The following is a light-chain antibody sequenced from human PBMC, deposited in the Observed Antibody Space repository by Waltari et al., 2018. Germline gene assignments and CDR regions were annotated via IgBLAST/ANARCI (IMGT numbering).Light chain of an antibody. CDR3: QSYDSSLSGVI. CDR2: SNN. Sequence: QSVLTQPPSVSGAPGQRITISCTGTSSHIGAGYSVHWYLQLPGTPPKPLILSNNNRPSRVPDRFSASKSDTSASLAITGLQAEDEADYYCQSYDSSLSGVIFGGGTKLTVL. CDR1: SSHIGAGYS. J-gene: IGLJ2*01. V-gene: IGLV1-40*01.